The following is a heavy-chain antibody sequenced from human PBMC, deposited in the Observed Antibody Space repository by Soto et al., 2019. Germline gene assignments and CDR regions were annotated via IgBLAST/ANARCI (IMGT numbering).Heavy chain of an antibody. CDR1: GFTVSSNY. CDR3: AKDRVSGFIVAPFDY. CDR2: IYSGGST. V-gene: IGHV3-66*02. Sequence: PGGSLRLSCAASGFTVSSNYMSWVRQAPGKGLEWVSVIYSGGSTYYADSVKGRFTISRDNSKNTLYLQMNSLRAEDTAVYYCAKDRVSGFIVAPFDYWGQGTLVTVSS. J-gene: IGHJ4*02. D-gene: IGHD5-12*01.